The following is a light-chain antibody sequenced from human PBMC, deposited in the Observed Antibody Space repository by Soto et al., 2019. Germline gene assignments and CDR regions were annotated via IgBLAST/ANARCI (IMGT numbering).Light chain of an antibody. CDR3: QHYGSSATWT. CDR1: QSVSSSY. Sequence: EIILTQSPGTLSLSPGERATLSCRASQSVSSSYLAWYQQRPGQAPRLLIYGASSSATGIPDRFSGSGSGTDFTLTISRLEPEDFAVYYCQHYGSSATWTFGQGTKVEIK. J-gene: IGKJ1*01. V-gene: IGKV3-20*01. CDR2: GAS.